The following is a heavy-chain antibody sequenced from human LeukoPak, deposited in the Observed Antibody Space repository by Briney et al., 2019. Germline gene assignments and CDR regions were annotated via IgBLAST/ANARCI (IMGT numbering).Heavy chain of an antibody. J-gene: IGHJ6*02. CDR1: GGSISSGDYY. V-gene: IGHV4-39*07. CDR3: ARESHMDV. Sequence: SETLSLTCTVSGGSISSGDYYWGWIRQPPGKGLEWIGNIYYDGSTYYTPSLKSRVTISVDTSKNQFSLKLSSVTAADTAVYYCARESHMDVWGQGTTVTVSS. CDR2: IYYDGST.